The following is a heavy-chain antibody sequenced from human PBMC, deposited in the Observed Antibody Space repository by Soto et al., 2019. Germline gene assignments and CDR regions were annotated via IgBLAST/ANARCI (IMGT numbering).Heavy chain of an antibody. Sequence: QVQLVQSGAEVKKPGSSVKVSCKASGGTFSTYTITWVRQAPGQGLEWRGRIIPIIGIINYAHKFQGRVTISADKFTGTAYMELTGLRSADTAVYYCAGDPDSHYNDSHASSYPWGQGTLVTVSS. V-gene: IGHV1-69*08. D-gene: IGHD4-4*01. CDR3: AGDPDSHYNDSHASSYP. CDR2: IIPIIGII. CDR1: GGTFSTYT. J-gene: IGHJ5*02.